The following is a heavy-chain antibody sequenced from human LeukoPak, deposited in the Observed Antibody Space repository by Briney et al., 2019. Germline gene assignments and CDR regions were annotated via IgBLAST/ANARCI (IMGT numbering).Heavy chain of an antibody. V-gene: IGHV4-39*07. CDR1: GGSISSSSYY. CDR3: XXXLGXGXXXSAAGFXY. CDR2: IYYSGST. D-gene: IGHD3-3*02. J-gene: IGHJ4*02. Sequence: SETLSLTCTVSGGSISSSSYYWGWIRQPPGKGLEWIGSIYYSGSTYYNPSLKSRVTISVDTSKNQFSLKLSSVTAADTAVYYXXXXLGXGXXXSAAGFXYWGQGTLVTVSS.